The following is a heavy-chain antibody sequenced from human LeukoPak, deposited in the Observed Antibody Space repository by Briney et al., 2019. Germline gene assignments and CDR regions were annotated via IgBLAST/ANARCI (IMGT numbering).Heavy chain of an antibody. V-gene: IGHV3-53*05. CDR1: GFTVNSNY. CDR2: IYSGGTT. CDR3: ARDSNSGYPDY. Sequence: PGGSLRLSCAASGFTVNSNYWSWVRQAPGKGLEWVSVIYSGGTTYYADSVKGRFTISRDNSKNTQYLQMNSLRAEDTAVYYCARDSNSGYPDYWGQGTLVTVSS. D-gene: IGHD3-22*01. J-gene: IGHJ4*02.